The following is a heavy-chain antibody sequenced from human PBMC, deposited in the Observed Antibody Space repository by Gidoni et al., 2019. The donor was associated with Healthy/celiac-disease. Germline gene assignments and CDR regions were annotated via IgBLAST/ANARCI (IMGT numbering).Heavy chain of an antibody. V-gene: IGHV4-34*01. CDR3: AGYYYDSSGAIDY. D-gene: IGHD3-22*01. Sequence: QVQLQQWGAGLLKPSEPLSLTCAVYGGSFSGYYWSWIRQPPGKGLEWIGEINHSGSTNYNPSLKSRVTISVDTSKNQLSLKLSSVTAADTAVYYCAGYYYDSSGAIDYWGQGTLVTVSS. J-gene: IGHJ4*02. CDR2: INHSGST. CDR1: GGSFSGYY.